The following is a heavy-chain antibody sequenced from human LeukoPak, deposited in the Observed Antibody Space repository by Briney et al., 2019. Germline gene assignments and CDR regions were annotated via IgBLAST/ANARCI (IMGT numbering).Heavy chain of an antibody. D-gene: IGHD3-10*01. CDR3: ARGGGVWFGELSLSHYYYMDV. V-gene: IGHV1-2*02. Sequence: ASVKVSCKASGYTFTGYYMHWVRQAPGQGLEWMGWINPSSGGTNYAQKFQGRVTMTRDTSISTAYMELSRLRSEDTAVYYCARGGGVWFGELSLSHYYYMDVWGKGTTVTVSS. CDR1: GYTFTGYY. CDR2: INPSSGGT. J-gene: IGHJ6*03.